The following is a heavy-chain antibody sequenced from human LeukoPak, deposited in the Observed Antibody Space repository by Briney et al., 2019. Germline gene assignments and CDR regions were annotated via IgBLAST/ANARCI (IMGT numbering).Heavy chain of an antibody. CDR3: ARDRYDYIWGSYQRSGAFDI. CDR2: TYYRSKWYN. J-gene: IGHJ3*02. D-gene: IGHD3-16*02. CDR1: GDSVSSNSAA. V-gene: IGHV6-1*01. Sequence: SQTLSLTCAISGDSVSSNSAAWNWIRQSPSRGLEWLGRTYYRSKWYNDYAVSVKSRITINPDTSKNQFSLQLNSVTPEDTAVYYCARDRYDYIWGSYQRSGAFDIWGQGTMVTVSS.